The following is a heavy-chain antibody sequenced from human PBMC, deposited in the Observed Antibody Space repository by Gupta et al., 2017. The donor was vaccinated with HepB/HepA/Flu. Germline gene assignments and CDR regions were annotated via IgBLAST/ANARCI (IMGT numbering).Heavy chain of an antibody. D-gene: IGHD6-13*01. J-gene: IGHJ6*03. CDR1: GGPFSRYA. V-gene: IGHV1-69*06. Sequence: QVQLVQSGAEVKKPGSSVKVSCKASGGPFSRYAISWVRQAPGHGLEWMGGIIPSFGTANYAQKFQGRVTITADKSTSTAYMELSSLRSEDTAVYYCARVIRQQLVPQPLGPDAYYYYYMDVWGKGTTVTVSS. CDR3: ARVIRQQLVPQPLGPDAYYYYYMDV. CDR2: IIPSFGTA.